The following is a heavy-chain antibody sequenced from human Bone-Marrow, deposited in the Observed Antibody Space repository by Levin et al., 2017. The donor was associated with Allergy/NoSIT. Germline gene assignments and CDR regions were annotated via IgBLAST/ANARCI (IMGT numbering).Heavy chain of an antibody. CDR1: GGTFSTYG. Sequence: PAASVKVSCQASGGTFSTYGFVWVRQAPGQGLEWMGGITPMFGGAADFAQKFRGRVSFTADESTRTTYMELTSLTSDDTAVYYCAAGTTGDRAFDIWGHGTVVTVSS. V-gene: IGHV1-69*13. CDR2: ITPMFGGAA. J-gene: IGHJ3*02. CDR3: AAGTTGDRAFDI. D-gene: IGHD7-27*01.